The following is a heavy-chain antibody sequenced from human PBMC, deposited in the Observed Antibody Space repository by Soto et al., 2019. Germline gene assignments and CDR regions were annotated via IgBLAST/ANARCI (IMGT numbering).Heavy chain of an antibody. CDR3: ARYPCIPRCPDY. Sequence: ASVKVSCKASGYTFTSYAMHWVRQAPGQRLEWMGWINAGNGNTKYSQKFQGRVTITRDTSASTGYMELSSLRSEDTAVYYCARYPCIPRCPDYWGQGTLFTVSS. J-gene: IGHJ4*02. CDR1: GYTFTSYA. D-gene: IGHD2-15*01. CDR2: INAGNGNT. V-gene: IGHV1-3*01.